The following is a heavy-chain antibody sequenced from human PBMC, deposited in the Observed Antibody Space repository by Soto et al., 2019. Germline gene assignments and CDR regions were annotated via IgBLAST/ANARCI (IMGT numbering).Heavy chain of an antibody. D-gene: IGHD4-17*01. V-gene: IGHV4-59*01. CDR1: GGSISSYY. CDR2: IYYSGST. CDR3: ARFRAYRDYGLAWFDP. J-gene: IGHJ5*02. Sequence: QVQLQESGPGLVKPSETLSLTCTVSGGSISSYYWSWIRQPPGKGLEWIGYIYYSGSTNYNPSLNSRVTISLDTSKNQFSLKLSSVPAADTAVYYCARFRAYRDYGLAWFDPWGQGTLVTVSS.